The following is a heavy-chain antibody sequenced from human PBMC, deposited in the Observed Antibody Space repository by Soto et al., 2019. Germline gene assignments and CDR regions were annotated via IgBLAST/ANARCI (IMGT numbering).Heavy chain of an antibody. CDR2: IKSKTDGGTT. Sequence: EVQLVESGGGLVKPGGSLRLSCAASGFTFSNAWMSWVRQAPGKGLEWVGRIKSKTDGGTTDYAAPVKGRFTISRDDSKNTLYLQMNSLKTEDTAVYYCTTNRYSGSYGSFDYWGQGTLVTVSS. CDR3: TTNRYSGSYGSFDY. J-gene: IGHJ4*02. V-gene: IGHV3-15*01. CDR1: GFTFSNAW. D-gene: IGHD1-26*01.